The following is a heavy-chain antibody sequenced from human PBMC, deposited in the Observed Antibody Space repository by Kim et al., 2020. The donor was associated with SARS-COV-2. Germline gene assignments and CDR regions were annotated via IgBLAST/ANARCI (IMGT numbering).Heavy chain of an antibody. Sequence: GGSLRLSCAASGFTFSSYSMNWVRQAPGKGLEWVSSISSSSSYIYYADSVKGRFTIPRDNAKNSLYLQMNSWGAEGTAVYYCAGEYGITILGVAPPWTDALDIWGQGTIVTVSS. D-gene: IGHD3-3*01. CDR1: GFTFSSYS. J-gene: IGHJ3*02. CDR2: ISSSSSYI. CDR3: AGEYGITILGVAPPWTDALDI. V-gene: IGHV3-21*01.